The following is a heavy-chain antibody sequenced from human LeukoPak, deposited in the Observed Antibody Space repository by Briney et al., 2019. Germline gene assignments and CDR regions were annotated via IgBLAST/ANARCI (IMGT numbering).Heavy chain of an antibody. D-gene: IGHD3-22*01. CDR2: ISTSGSPI. CDR3: ARRGFYDTSGYLFDY. J-gene: IGHJ4*02. V-gene: IGHV3-48*03. Sequence: PGGSLRLSCAASGFTFSSYEMNWVRQATGKGLEWVSYISTSGSPIDYGNSVKGRFTISRDNAKNSLYLQMNSLRAEDTALYYCARRGFYDTSGYLFDYWGQGTLVTVSS. CDR1: GFTFSSYE.